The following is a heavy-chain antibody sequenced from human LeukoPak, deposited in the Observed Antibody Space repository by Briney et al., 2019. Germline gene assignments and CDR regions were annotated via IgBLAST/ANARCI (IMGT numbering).Heavy chain of an antibody. D-gene: IGHD3-22*01. CDR2: IYHSGST. CDR1: GFTISTGDI. CDR3: ARGRIYGSLPPTYDFDH. Sequence: SGTLSLTCTVSGFTISTGDIRGWIRPPPPEGLEWSGMIYHSGSTYYTTSPKRRVNISVDTSTNQFSLKLSSVAAADTAVYYYARGRIYGSLPPTYDFDHWGRGTLVSVSS. V-gene: IGHV4-38-2*02. J-gene: IGHJ4*02.